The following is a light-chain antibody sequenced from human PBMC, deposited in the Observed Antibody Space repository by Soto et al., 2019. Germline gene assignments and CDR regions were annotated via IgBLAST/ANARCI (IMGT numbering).Light chain of an antibody. CDR1: QGIRND. CDR3: LQDYSYPRT. Sequence: AIQMTQSPSSLSASVGDRVTITCRASQGIRNDLGWYQQRPGKAPKLLTYAKSHLQTGAPSSLSGSGSGTDFTLTISSLQPEDFATYYCLQDYSYPRTFSQGTKVEIK. J-gene: IGKJ1*01. V-gene: IGKV1-6*01. CDR2: AKS.